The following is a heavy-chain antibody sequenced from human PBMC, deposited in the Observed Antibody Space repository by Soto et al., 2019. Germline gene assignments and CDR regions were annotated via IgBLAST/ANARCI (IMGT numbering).Heavy chain of an antibody. CDR3: ASYGGNSSHYYYYYMDV. V-gene: IGHV4-34*01. CDR1: GGSFSGYY. CDR2: INHSGST. D-gene: IGHD2-21*02. J-gene: IGHJ6*03. Sequence: SETLSLTCAVYGGSFSGYYWSWIRQPPGKGLEWIGEINHSGSTNYNPSLKSRVTISVDTSKNQFSLKLSSVTAADTAVYYCASYGGNSSHYYYYYMDVWGKGTTVTVSS.